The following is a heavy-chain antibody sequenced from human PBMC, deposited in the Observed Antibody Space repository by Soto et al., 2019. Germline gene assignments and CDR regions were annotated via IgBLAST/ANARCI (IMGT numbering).Heavy chain of an antibody. J-gene: IGHJ4*02. Sequence: GESLKISCKGSGYSFTNYWIGWVRQMPGKGLECMGIIYPGDSETRYSPSFQGQVTISADKSISTAYLQWTSLKASDTAIYYCARRDCSGDCRHVEFWGQGTLVTVSS. CDR1: GYSFTNYW. CDR2: IYPGDSET. D-gene: IGHD2-21*01. CDR3: ARRDCSGDCRHVEF. V-gene: IGHV5-51*01.